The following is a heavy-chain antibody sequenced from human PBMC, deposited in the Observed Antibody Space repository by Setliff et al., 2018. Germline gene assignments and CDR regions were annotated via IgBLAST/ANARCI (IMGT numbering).Heavy chain of an antibody. J-gene: IGHJ3*02. Sequence: GESLKISCAASGFTFSSYTMNWVRQAPGKGLEWISYITTSGSTIYYADSVKGRFTISRDNAKNSLYLQMNSLRAEDTAVYYCASHEPWLWNAFDIWGQGTMVTVSS. CDR3: ASHEPWLWNAFDI. V-gene: IGHV3-48*03. CDR1: GFTFSSYT. CDR2: ITTSGSTI. D-gene: IGHD6-19*01.